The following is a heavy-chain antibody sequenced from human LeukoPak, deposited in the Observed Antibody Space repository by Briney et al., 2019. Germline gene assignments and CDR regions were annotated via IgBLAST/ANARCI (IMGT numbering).Heavy chain of an antibody. Sequence: ASVKVSCKVSGYTLTELSMYWVRQAPGKGLEWMGGFDPEDGETIYAQKFQGRVTMTEDTSTDTAYMELSSLRSEDTAVYYCATLPLLRYFDWLLYSYFDYWGQGTLVTVSS. D-gene: IGHD3-9*01. V-gene: IGHV1-24*01. CDR2: FDPEDGET. J-gene: IGHJ4*02. CDR3: ATLPLLRYFDWLLYSYFDY. CDR1: GYTLTELS.